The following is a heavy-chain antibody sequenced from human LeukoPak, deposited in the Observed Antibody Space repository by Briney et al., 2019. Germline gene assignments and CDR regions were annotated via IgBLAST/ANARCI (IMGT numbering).Heavy chain of an antibody. J-gene: IGHJ4*02. Sequence: SETLSLTCDVYGGSFSGYYWSWIRQPPGKGQEWIGEINHSGSTNYNPSLKSRVTISVDTSKNQFSLKLSSVTAADTAVYYCARTTIVVVPAVDFDYWGQGTLVTVSS. CDR3: ARTTIVVVPAVDFDY. V-gene: IGHV4-34*01. CDR1: GGSFSGYY. D-gene: IGHD2-2*01. CDR2: INHSGST.